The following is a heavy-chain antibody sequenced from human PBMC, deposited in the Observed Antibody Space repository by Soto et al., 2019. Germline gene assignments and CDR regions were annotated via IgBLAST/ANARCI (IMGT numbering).Heavy chain of an antibody. CDR2: IYYSGRT. CDR1: GGSISSYY. Sequence: SETLSLTCTVSGGSISSYYWSWIRQPPGKGLEWIGYIYYSGRTNYNPSLKSRVTISVDTSKNQFSLKLSSVTAADTAVYYCARGYCSSTSCYIWDNWFDPWGQGTQVTVSS. D-gene: IGHD2-2*02. V-gene: IGHV4-59*01. CDR3: ARGYCSSTSCYIWDNWFDP. J-gene: IGHJ5*02.